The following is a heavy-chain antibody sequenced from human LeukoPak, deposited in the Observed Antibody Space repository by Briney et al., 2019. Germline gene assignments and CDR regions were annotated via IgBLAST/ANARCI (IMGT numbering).Heavy chain of an antibody. CDR3: AKAFLGYCSGGSCFDFDY. CDR2: IYSDGST. D-gene: IGHD2-15*01. CDR1: GFTVSSNY. V-gene: IGHV3-53*01. Sequence: GGSLRLSCAASGFTVSSNYMSWVRQAPGKGLEWVSIIYSDGSTYYADSVKGRFTISRDNAKNSLYLQMNSLRAEDTAVYYCAKAFLGYCSGGSCFDFDYWGQGTLVTVSS. J-gene: IGHJ4*02.